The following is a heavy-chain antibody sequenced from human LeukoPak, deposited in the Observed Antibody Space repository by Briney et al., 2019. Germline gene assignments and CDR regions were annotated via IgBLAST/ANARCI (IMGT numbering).Heavy chain of an antibody. D-gene: IGHD5-18*01. CDR3: ARTDTAMVYFDY. V-gene: IGHV4-31*11. J-gene: IGHJ4*02. CDR2: IYYSGST. CDR1: GGSIINSNW. Sequence: SETLSLTCAVSGGSIINSNWWSWIRQHSGKGLEWIGYIYYSGSTYYNPSLKSRVTISVDTSKNQFSLKLSSVTAADTAVYYCARTDTAMVYFDYWGQGTLVTVSS.